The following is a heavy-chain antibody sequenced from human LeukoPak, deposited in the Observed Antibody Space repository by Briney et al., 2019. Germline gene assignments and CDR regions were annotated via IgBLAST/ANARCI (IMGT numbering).Heavy chain of an antibody. Sequence: SSPTLVNPTQTLTLTCTFSGFSLTTSGVGVGWIRQPPGKALEWLALINWDDQKVYSPSLQSRLSITKDTSKNQVVLTMTNVDPVDTATYYCAHRRDSSGYQYRYWFAPWGQGTLVTVSS. CDR2: INWDDQK. CDR1: GFSLTTSGVG. D-gene: IGHD3-22*01. CDR3: AHRRDSSGYQYRYWFAP. J-gene: IGHJ5*02. V-gene: IGHV2-5*02.